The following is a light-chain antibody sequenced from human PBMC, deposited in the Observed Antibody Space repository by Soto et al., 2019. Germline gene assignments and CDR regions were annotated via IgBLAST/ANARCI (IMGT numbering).Light chain of an antibody. CDR1: SSDIGPYNY. Sequence: QSALTQPASVSGSPGQSITISCTGSSSDIGPYNYVSWYQHHPGKAPKVMISEVSTRPPGVSDRFSGSKSGNTASLTISGLEAEDEADYYCSTYIGATTRVFGTGTKVTVL. V-gene: IGLV2-14*01. J-gene: IGLJ1*01. CDR2: EVS. CDR3: STYIGATTRV.